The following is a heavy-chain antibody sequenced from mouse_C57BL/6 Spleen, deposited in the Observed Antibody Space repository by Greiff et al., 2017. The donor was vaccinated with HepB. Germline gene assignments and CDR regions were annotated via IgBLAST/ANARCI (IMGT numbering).Heavy chain of an antibody. Sequence: EVQVVESGGGLVKPGGSLKLSCAASGFTFSDYGMHWVRQAPEKGLEWVAYISSGSSTIYYADTVKGRFTISRDNAKNTLFLQMTSLRSEDTAMYYCARRWLLRGYFDYWGQGTTLTVSS. CDR2: ISSGSSTI. D-gene: IGHD2-3*01. V-gene: IGHV5-17*01. CDR3: ARRWLLRGYFDY. CDR1: GFTFSDYG. J-gene: IGHJ2*01.